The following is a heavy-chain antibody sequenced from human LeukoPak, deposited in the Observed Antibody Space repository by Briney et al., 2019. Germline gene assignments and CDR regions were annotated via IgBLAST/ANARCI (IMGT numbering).Heavy chain of an antibody. Sequence: SGGSLRLSCAASGFTFDDYAMHWVRHAPGKGLEWVSLISWDGGSTYYADSVKGRFTISRDNSKNSLYLQMNSLRAEDTALYYCAKDRGGRRRPYGMYFGCRGTTVTVS. V-gene: IGHV3-43D*03. J-gene: IGHJ6*02. CDR1: GFTFDDYA. CDR3: AKDRGGRRRPYGMYF. CDR2: ISWDGGST.